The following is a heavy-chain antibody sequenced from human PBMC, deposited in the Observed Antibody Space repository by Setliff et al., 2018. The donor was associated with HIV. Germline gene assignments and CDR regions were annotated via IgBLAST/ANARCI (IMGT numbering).Heavy chain of an antibody. V-gene: IGHV1-24*01. Sequence: ASVKVSCKISGYTLTELSIHWMRQAPGKGLEWMANFDPEDGETFYAQKFQGRLTMTEDTSTDTAYMELSSLRSDDTAMYYCATDPGYSSTWYSESFQHWGQGTEVTVSS. D-gene: IGHD6-13*01. CDR3: ATDPGYSSTWYSESFQH. CDR1: GYTLTELS. J-gene: IGHJ1*01. CDR2: FDPEDGET.